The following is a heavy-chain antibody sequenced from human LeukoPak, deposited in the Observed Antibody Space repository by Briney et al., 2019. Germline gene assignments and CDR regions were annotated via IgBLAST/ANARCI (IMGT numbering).Heavy chain of an antibody. CDR3: AKRYYDFWSGDY. CDR1: GFTFSSYA. CDR2: ISGSGGST. J-gene: IGHJ4*02. D-gene: IGHD3-3*01. Sequence: GGSLRLSCAASGFTFSSYAMSWVRQAPGKGLEWVSAISGSGGSTYYADSVKGRFTISRDNSKNTLYLQMNSLRAEDTAVYYSAKRYYDFWSGDYWGQGTLVTVSS. V-gene: IGHV3-23*01.